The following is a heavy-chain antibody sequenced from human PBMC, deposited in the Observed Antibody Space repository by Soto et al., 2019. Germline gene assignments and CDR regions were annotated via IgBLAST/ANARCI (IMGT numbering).Heavy chain of an antibody. CDR1: GFTFDDYA. CDR3: AKENHDYGNAFDI. D-gene: IGHD4-17*01. V-gene: IGHV3-9*01. J-gene: IGHJ3*02. CDR2: ISWNRGSI. Sequence: EVQLVESGGGLVQPGRSLRLSCAASGFTFDDYAMHWVRQAPGKGLEWVSGISWNRGSIGYADAVKGRFTISRDNAKNSLYLQMNSLRAEDTALYYCAKENHDYGNAFDIWGQGTMVTVSS.